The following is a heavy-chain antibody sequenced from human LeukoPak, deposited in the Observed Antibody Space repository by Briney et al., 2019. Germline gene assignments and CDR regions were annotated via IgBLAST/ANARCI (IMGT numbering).Heavy chain of an antibody. Sequence: SETLSLTCTVSGGSISGYYWTWIRQPPGRGLEWIGYVFYIGSTNYNPSLQSRVTISLETSKNQFSLRLTSVTAADTAVYYCARQDSSGRLFDLWGQGTLVTVSS. CDR3: ARQDSSGRLFDL. J-gene: IGHJ5*02. V-gene: IGHV4-59*01. D-gene: IGHD6-19*01. CDR2: VFYIGST. CDR1: GGSISGYY.